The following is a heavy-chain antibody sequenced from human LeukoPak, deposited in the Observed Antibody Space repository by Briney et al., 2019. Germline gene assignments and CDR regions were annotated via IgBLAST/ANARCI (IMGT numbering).Heavy chain of an antibody. V-gene: IGHV4-39*07. CDR1: GGSISSSGYY. CDR3: ARDVSHCSGGSCYSGYGGNSGFRAFDI. D-gene: IGHD2-15*01. J-gene: IGHJ3*02. CDR2: IYYSGST. Sequence: PSETLSLTCTVSGGSISSSGYYWGWIRQPPEKGLEWIGSIYYSGSTYYNPSLKSRATISVDTSKNQFSLKLSSVTAADTAVYYCARDVSHCSGGSCYSGYGGNSGFRAFDIWGQGTMVTVSS.